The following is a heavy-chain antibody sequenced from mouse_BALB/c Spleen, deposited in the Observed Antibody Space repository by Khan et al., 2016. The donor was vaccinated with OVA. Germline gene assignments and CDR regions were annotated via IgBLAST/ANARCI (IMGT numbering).Heavy chain of an antibody. CDR1: GYRFSSFW. V-gene: IGHV1-9*01. J-gene: IGHJ2*01. CDR3: TRWGVYFDY. CDR2: ILPGTGST. Sequence: QVQLQQSGAELMKPGASVKISCKATGYRFSSFWIEWVKQRPGHGLEWIGEILPGTGSTKYNEKFKGKATFTAETSSNTAYMQLSSLTSEDSAVYYCTRWGVYFDYWGQGTTLTVSS.